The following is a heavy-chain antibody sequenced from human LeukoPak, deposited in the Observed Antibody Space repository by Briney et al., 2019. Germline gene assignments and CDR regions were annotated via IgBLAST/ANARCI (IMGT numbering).Heavy chain of an antibody. D-gene: IGHD2-2*01. Sequence: PSETLSLTCTVSGGSISSYYWGWIRQPPGKGLEWIGSIYHSGSTYYNPSLKSRVTISVDTSKNQFSLKLSSVTAADTAVYYCARVDIVVVPAAIMGYYYYMDVWGKGTTVTVSS. J-gene: IGHJ6*03. CDR2: IYHSGST. V-gene: IGHV4-38-2*02. CDR3: ARVDIVVVPAAIMGYYYYMDV. CDR1: GGSISSYY.